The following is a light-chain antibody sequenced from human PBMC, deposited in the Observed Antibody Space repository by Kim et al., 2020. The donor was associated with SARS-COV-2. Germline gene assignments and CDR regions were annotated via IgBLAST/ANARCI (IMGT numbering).Light chain of an antibody. CDR3: SSYTRSSTNYV. CDR1: SSDVGVYNY. J-gene: IGLJ1*01. Sequence: QSITISCTGTSSDVGVYNYVSWYQQHPGKAPKVMIYDVSNRPPGVSNRFSGSKSGNTASLTISGLQAEDEADYYCSSYTRSSTNYVFGTGTKVTVL. V-gene: IGLV2-14*03. CDR2: DVS.